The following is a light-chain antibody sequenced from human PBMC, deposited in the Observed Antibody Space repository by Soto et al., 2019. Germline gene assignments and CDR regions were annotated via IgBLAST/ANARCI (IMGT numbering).Light chain of an antibody. CDR3: NSYAGSNNVV. CDR1: SSDVGGYNY. V-gene: IGLV2-8*01. CDR2: EVS. Sequence: QSALIQPPSASGSPGQSVTISCTGTSSDVGGYNYVSWYQHHPGKAPKLMIYEVSKRPSGVPDRFSGSKSGNTASLTVSGLQAEDEADYYCNSYAGSNNVVFGGGTKLTVL. J-gene: IGLJ2*01.